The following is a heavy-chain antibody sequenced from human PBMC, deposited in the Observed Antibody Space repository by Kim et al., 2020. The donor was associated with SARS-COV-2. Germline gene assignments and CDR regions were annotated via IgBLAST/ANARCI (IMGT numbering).Heavy chain of an antibody. CDR1: GFTFSSYW. Sequence: GGSLRLSCAASGFTFSSYWMSWVRQAPGKGLEWVASIKQDASVISYVDSVRGRFTISRDNAKNSLSLQMASLRAEDTALYFCARPYRGGSFDIWGQGTMV. CDR2: IKQDASVI. V-gene: IGHV3-7*01. J-gene: IGHJ3*02. CDR3: ARPYRGGSFDI. D-gene: IGHD3-16*01.